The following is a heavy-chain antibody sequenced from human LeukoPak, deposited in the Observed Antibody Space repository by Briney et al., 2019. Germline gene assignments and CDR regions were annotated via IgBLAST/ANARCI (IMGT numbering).Heavy chain of an antibody. CDR3: VRGIVVVAQLGYYFYYMDV. V-gene: IGHV4-39*01. CDR2: MDYSGST. Sequence: PSETLSLTCTVSGGSITSTLYYWGWIRQPPRKGLEWIGSMDYSGSTYYNPSLKRRVTIFVHTSKNQFSLKLSSVTAADTAVYYCVRGIVVVAQLGYYFYYMDVWGKGTTVTISS. CDR1: GGSITSTLYY. D-gene: IGHD2-15*01. J-gene: IGHJ6*03.